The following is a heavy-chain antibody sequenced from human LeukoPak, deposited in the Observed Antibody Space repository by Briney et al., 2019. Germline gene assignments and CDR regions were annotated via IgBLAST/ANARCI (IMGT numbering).Heavy chain of an antibody. CDR3: ARRLGFYCSGTICYVFDH. Sequence: GESLKISCKGSGYSFTSYWIGWVRQMPGKGLEWMGIIYPGDSDTRYSPSFQGQVTISADKSISTAYLQWSSLKASDTAMYYCARRLGFYCSGTICYVFDHWGQGTLVTVSS. CDR1: GYSFTSYW. D-gene: IGHD2-2*01. J-gene: IGHJ4*02. CDR2: IYPGDSDT. V-gene: IGHV5-51*01.